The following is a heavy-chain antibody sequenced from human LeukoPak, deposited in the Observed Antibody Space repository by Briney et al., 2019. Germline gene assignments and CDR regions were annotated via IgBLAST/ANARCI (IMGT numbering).Heavy chain of an antibody. Sequence: SETLSLTCTVSGGSISSYYWSWIRQPPGKGLEWIGYIYYSGSTNYNPSLRSRVTLSVDTSKNQFSLKLSSVTAADTAVYYCAGHDSSGTYFQHWGQGTLVTVSS. CDR3: AGHDSSGTYFQH. CDR1: GGSISSYY. J-gene: IGHJ1*01. V-gene: IGHV4-59*01. D-gene: IGHD3-22*01. CDR2: IYYSGST.